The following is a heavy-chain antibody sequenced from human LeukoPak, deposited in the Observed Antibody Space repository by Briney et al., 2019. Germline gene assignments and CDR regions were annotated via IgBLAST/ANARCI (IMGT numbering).Heavy chain of an antibody. D-gene: IGHD3-10*01. CDR2: IYYSGST. V-gene: IGHV4-59*08. CDR3: ARHLGGDSLEYYFDY. J-gene: IGHJ4*02. CDR1: GGSISSYY. Sequence: SETLSLTCTVSGGSISSYYWSWIRQPPGKGLEWIGYIYYSGSTNYNPSLKSQVTISVDTSKNQFSLKLSPVTAADTAVYYCARHLGGDSLEYYFDYWGQGTLVTVSS.